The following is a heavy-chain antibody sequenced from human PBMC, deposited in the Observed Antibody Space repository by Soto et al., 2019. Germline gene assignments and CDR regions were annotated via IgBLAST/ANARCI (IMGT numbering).Heavy chain of an antibody. CDR2: INGGNGNT. V-gene: IGHV1-3*01. D-gene: IGHD2-15*01. J-gene: IGHJ4*02. CDR3: ARSSLLPYFDY. CDR1: GYSFTTYA. Sequence: QVQLVQSGAEVNKPGASVKVSCKASGYSFTTYAMHWVRQAPGQRLEWLGWINGGNGNTKYSQKFQGRVTMTRDTSASTAHMELSSLRSEDTAVYYCARSSLLPYFDYWGQGTLVTVSS.